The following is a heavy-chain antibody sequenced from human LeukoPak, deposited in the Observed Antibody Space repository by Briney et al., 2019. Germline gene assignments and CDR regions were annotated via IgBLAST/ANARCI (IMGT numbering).Heavy chain of an antibody. Sequence: PSETLSRTCTVSGGSISSSSYYWGWIRQPPGKGLEWIGSIYYSGSTYYNPSLKSRVTISVDTSKNQFSLKLSSVTAADTAVYYCARQEVVGATGGDYWGQGTLVTVSS. CDR1: GGSISSSSYY. D-gene: IGHD1-26*01. V-gene: IGHV4-39*01. CDR3: ARQEVVGATGGDY. CDR2: IYYSGST. J-gene: IGHJ4*02.